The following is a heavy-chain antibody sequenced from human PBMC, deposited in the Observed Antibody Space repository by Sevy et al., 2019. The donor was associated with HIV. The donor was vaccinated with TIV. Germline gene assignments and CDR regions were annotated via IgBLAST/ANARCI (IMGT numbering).Heavy chain of an antibody. CDR2: ISAYNGNT. D-gene: IGHD3-9*01. Sequence: ASVKVSCKASGYTFSGYYIHWVRQAPGQGLEWMGWISAYNGNTNYAQKLQGRVTMTTDTSTSTAYMELRSLRSDDTAVYYCARGSDILTGYYSVAFDIWGQGTMVTVSS. CDR1: GYTFSGYY. J-gene: IGHJ3*02. CDR3: ARGSDILTGYYSVAFDI. V-gene: IGHV1-18*04.